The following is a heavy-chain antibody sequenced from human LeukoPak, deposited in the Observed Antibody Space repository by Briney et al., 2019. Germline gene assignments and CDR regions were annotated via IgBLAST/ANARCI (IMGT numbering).Heavy chain of an antibody. Sequence: ASVKVSCKVSGYTLTELSMHWVRQAPGKGLEWMGGFDPEDGETIYAQKFQGRVTMTEDTSTDTAYMELSSLRSEDTAVYYCATDQASPLYYYYGMDVWGQGTTVTVSS. CDR3: ATDQASPLYYYYGMDV. V-gene: IGHV1-24*01. CDR2: FDPEDGET. CDR1: GYTLTELS. J-gene: IGHJ6*02.